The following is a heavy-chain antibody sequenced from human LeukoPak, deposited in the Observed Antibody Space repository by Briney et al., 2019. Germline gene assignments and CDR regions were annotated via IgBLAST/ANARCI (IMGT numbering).Heavy chain of an antibody. CDR2: ISYDGSNK. V-gene: IGHV3-30*18. J-gene: IGHJ4*02. CDR1: GFTFSSYG. Sequence: GGSLRLSCAASGFTFSSYGMHWVRQAPGKGLEWVAVISYDGSNKYYADSVKGRFTISRDNSKNTLYLQMNSLRAEDTAVYYCAEDQPHSSGYSLDYWGQGTLVTVSS. CDR3: AEDQPHSSGYSLDY. D-gene: IGHD3-22*01.